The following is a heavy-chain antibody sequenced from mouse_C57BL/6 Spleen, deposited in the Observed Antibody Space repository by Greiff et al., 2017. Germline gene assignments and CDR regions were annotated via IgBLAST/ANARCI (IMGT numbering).Heavy chain of an antibody. CDR3: ERGDNSRAWFAY. CDR2: ISSGSSTI. D-gene: IGHD1-3*01. J-gene: IGHJ3*01. Sequence: EVKLVESGGGLVKPGGSLKLSCAASGFTFSDYGMHWVRQAPEKGLEWVAYISSGSSTIYYADTVKGRFTISRDNAKHTLFLQMTSLRSEDTAMYYCERGDNSRAWFAYWGQGTLVTVSA. V-gene: IGHV5-17*01. CDR1: GFTFSDYG.